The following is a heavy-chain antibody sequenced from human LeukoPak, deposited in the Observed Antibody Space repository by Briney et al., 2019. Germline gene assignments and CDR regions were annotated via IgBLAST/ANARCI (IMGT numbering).Heavy chain of an antibody. D-gene: IGHD3-3*01. CDR2: RKQDGSEK. J-gene: IGHJ4*02. CDR3: ARVNQEVFWSGYYTDY. V-gene: IGHV3-7*01. Sequence: GVSLRLSCAAAGFTFSSYWMSWVRQAPGEWREWVANRKQDGSEKYYVYSVKGRFTISIDNANNSLYLQMNTLRAEDTAVYYCARVNQEVFWSGYYTDYWGQGTLVPVSS. CDR1: GFTFSSYW.